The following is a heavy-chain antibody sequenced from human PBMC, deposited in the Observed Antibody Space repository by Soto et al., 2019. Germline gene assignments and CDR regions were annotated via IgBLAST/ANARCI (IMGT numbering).Heavy chain of an antibody. V-gene: IGHV4-39*01. CDR2: IYYSGST. D-gene: IGHD3-22*01. Sequence: SETRSRTCTVSGGSISRSIYYWVWIRQPPGKGLEWIGSIYYSGSTYYNPSLKSRVTISVDTSKNQFSLKLSSVTAADTAVYYCARPSYYYDSSGFIIWGQGTLVTVSS. CDR3: ARPSYYYDSSGFII. CDR1: GGSISRSIYY. J-gene: IGHJ4*02.